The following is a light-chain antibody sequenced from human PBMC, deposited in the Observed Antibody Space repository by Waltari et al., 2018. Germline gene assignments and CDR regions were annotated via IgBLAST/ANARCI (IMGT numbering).Light chain of an antibody. J-gene: IGKJ1*01. CDR1: QSVLYSSNNKNY. CDR3: HQYYATPPDGKT. Sequence: DIVMTQSPDSLAVSLGERAPITCKSSQSVLYSSNNKNYLAWYQQKAGQPPKLLIYWASTRESGVPDRFSGSGSGTDFTLTISSLQAEDVAVYYCHQYYATPPDGKTFGQGTKVEIK. CDR2: WAS. V-gene: IGKV4-1*01.